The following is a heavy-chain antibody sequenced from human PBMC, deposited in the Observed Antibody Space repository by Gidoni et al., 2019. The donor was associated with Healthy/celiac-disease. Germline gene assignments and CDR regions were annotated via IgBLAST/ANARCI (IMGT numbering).Heavy chain of an antibody. CDR3: AKCLLGLRCNYGMDV. V-gene: IGHV3-30*18. Sequence: QVQLVESGGGVVQPGRSPRLSCAAPGFTFSSYGMHWVRQAPGKGLEWVAVISHDGSNKYYADSVKGRFTISRDNSKNTLYLQMNSLRAEDTAVYYCAKCLLGLRCNYGMDVWGQGTTVTVSS. J-gene: IGHJ6*02. CDR2: ISHDGSNK. D-gene: IGHD4-17*01. CDR1: GFTFSSYG.